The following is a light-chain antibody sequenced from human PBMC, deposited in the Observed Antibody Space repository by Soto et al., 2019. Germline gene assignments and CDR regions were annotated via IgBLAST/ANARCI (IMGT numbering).Light chain of an antibody. V-gene: IGKV3-20*01. J-gene: IGKJ1*01. CDR1: QSVSNDF. Sequence: EIRLTKSPGVLSLSTGERATLSCRASQSVSNDFLAWYQQKPGQAPRLLIYGASTRATDVPDRFSGSGSGADFTLTISRLEPEDFAVYYCQQYGSSPPRTFGQGTKVDIK. CDR2: GAS. CDR3: QQYGSSPPRT.